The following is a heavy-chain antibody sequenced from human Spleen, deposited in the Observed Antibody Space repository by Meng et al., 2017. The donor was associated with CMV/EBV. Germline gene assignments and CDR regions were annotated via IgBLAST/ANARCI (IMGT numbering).Heavy chain of an antibody. CDR2: ISNSGVTT. CDR1: GFTFSDYE. J-gene: IGHJ5*02. CDR3: AREGIFYDDSGYYFLDL. D-gene: IGHD3-3*01. V-gene: IGHV3-48*03. Sequence: GESLKISCAASGFTFSDYEMNWVRQAPGKGLEWISYISNSGVTTYYADSLKGRFTISRDNAKNSVFLQMDSLTNEDTAIYYCAREGIFYDDSGYYFLDLWGQGTLVTVSS.